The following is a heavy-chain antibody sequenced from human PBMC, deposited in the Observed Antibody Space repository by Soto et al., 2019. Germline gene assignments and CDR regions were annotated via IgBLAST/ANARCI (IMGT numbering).Heavy chain of an antibody. D-gene: IGHD2-21*02. Sequence: PGGSLRLSCAASGFTFSSYWMNWVRQAPGKGLERVANINQDGNEDNLLDSVKGRFPISRDNAKNSLFLQMNSLRVDDTAVYYCARTRDGHHDFLDYWGPGARVTVSS. J-gene: IGHJ4*02. CDR1: GFTFSSYW. CDR2: INQDGNED. CDR3: ARTRDGHHDFLDY. V-gene: IGHV3-7*01.